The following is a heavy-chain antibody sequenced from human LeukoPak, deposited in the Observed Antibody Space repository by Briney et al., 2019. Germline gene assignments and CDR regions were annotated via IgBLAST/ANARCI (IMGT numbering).Heavy chain of an antibody. CDR2: IYYSGST. D-gene: IGHD6-13*01. CDR1: GGSISSSSYY. V-gene: IGHV4-61*05. J-gene: IGHJ3*02. CDR3: ASRKWGYSSSWADAFDI. Sequence: PSETLSLTCTVSGGSISSSSYYWGWIRQPPGKGLEWIGYIYYSGSTNYNPSLKSRVTISVDTSKNQFSLKLSSVTAADTAVYYCASRKWGYSSSWADAFDIWGQGTMVTVSS.